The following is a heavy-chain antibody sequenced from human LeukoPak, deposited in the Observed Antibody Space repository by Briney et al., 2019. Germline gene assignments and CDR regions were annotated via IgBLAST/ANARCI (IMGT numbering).Heavy chain of an antibody. CDR2: MNPNSGNT. V-gene: IGHV1-8*02. CDR1: GYTFTSYG. J-gene: IGHJ6*03. Sequence: ASVKVSCKASGYTFTSYGISWVRQATGQGLEWMGWMNPNSGNTGYAQKFQGRVTMTRNTSISTAYMELSSLRSEDTAVYYCASHSTIFGVVITPSYYYYMDVWGKGTTVTVSS. CDR3: ASHSTIFGVVITPSYYYYMDV. D-gene: IGHD3-3*01.